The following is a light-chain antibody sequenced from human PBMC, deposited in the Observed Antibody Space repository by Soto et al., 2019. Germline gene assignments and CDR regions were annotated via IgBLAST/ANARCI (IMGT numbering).Light chain of an antibody. CDR1: QSVSGNY. J-gene: IGKJ5*01. CDR2: DAS. CDR3: QQYGSSPPIT. Sequence: EVVMTQSPGTLSLSPGETATLSCRASQSVSGNYLAWYQQKPGQSPRLLIFDASNRATGIPARFSGSGSGTDFTLTISRLEPEDFAVYYCQQYGSSPPITFGQGTRLEIK. V-gene: IGKV3-20*01.